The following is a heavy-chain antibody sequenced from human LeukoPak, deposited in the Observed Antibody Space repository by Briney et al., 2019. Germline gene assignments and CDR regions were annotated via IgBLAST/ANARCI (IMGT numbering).Heavy chain of an antibody. Sequence: KPSETLSLTCTVSGYSISSGYYWGWIRQPPGEGLEWIGSIYHSGSTYYNPSLKSRVTISVDTSKNQFSLKLSSVTAADTAVYYCARMAPYYYYYYMDVSGKGTTVTVSS. V-gene: IGHV4-38-2*02. CDR1: GYSISSGYY. J-gene: IGHJ6*03. CDR2: IYHSGST. CDR3: ARMAPYYYYYYMDV. D-gene: IGHD5-24*01.